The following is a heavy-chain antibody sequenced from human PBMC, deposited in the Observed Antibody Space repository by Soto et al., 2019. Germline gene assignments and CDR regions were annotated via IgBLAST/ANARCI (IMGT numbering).Heavy chain of an antibody. D-gene: IGHD6-19*01. CDR3: ARGGYSSGWDN. J-gene: IGHJ4*02. V-gene: IGHV1-69*01. CDR1: GGTFSNFA. CDR2: IIAIFGAA. Sequence: QVQLVQSGAEVKKPGSSVKVSCKASGGTFSNFAVSWVRQAPGQGLEWMGGIIAIFGAAHYPQQFQGRVTITTDESTATAYTELSSLRPEDTAVYYCARGGYSSGWDNWGQGTLITVSS.